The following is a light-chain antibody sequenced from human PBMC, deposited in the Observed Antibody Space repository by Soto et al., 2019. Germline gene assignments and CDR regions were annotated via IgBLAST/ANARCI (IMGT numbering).Light chain of an antibody. CDR3: QKYNSAPLT. CDR2: ATS. Sequence: DVQMTQSPSSLSAFVGDRVTITCRASQGIDPYLAWFQQKPGKVPKLLLFATSTLQSGVPSRFSGSGSGTDFTLTINSLQPEDVGTYYCQKYNSAPLTFGGGTKVEIK. CDR1: QGIDPY. J-gene: IGKJ4*01. V-gene: IGKV1-27*01.